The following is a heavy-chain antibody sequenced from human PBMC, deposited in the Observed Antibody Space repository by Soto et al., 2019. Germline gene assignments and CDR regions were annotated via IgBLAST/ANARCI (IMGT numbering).Heavy chain of an antibody. CDR3: ANRATAPGTEDL. J-gene: IGHJ4*02. CDR2: IYWDDDK. V-gene: IGHV2-5*02. CDR1: GFSLSTSGVG. Sequence: SGPTLVNPTQTLTLTCTFSGFSLSTSGVGVGWIRQPPGKALEWLALIYWDDDKYYSPSLKTRLTITKDTSKNQVVLTMTNMDPVDTDTYYFANRATAPGTEDLWGQGILFTVSS. D-gene: IGHD6-13*01.